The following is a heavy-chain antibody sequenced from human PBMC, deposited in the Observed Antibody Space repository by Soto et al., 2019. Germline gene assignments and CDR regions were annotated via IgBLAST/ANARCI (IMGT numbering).Heavy chain of an antibody. D-gene: IGHD3-16*01. Sequence: QVQLVQSGDEVKKPGASVKVSCKASGYIFVNYGIAWVRQAPGQGLEWMGWISPYTGNTHSATKVQGRLTMTTDTSTSTAYMDLGILTSDDTAVYYCVMVDNYVTPTPQDVWEQGTTVTVSS. J-gene: IGHJ6*01. V-gene: IGHV1-18*01. CDR3: VMVDNYVTPTPQDV. CDR1: GYIFVNYG. CDR2: ISPYTGNT.